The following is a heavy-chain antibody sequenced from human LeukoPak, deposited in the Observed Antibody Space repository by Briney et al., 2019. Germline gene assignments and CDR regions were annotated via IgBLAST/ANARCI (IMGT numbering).Heavy chain of an antibody. J-gene: IGHJ4*02. D-gene: IGHD5-18*01. CDR3: ARVGYTYGYFDY. Sequence: GGSLRLSCAGSGFTFTTYSMNWVRQAPGKGLEWGSYISSTSRTIYYADSVKGRFTISRDNAKNSLYLHMNSLRAEDTAVYYCARVGYTYGYFDYWGQGTLVTVPS. CDR1: GFTFTTYS. CDR2: ISSTSRTI. V-gene: IGHV3-48*01.